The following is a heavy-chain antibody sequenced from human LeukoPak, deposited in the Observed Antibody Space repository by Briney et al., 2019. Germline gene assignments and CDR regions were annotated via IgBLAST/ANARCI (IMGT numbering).Heavy chain of an antibody. D-gene: IGHD3-10*01. CDR1: GFTFSSYS. CDR2: SSSSSSTI. Sequence: GGSLRLSCAASGFTFSSYSMNWVRQAPGKGLEWVSYSSSSSSTIYYADSVKGRFTISRDKAKNSLYLQMNSLRAEDTAVYYCARRGQGFGELWPTADFDYWGQGTLVTVSS. CDR3: ARRGQGFGELWPTADFDY. J-gene: IGHJ4*02. V-gene: IGHV3-48*01.